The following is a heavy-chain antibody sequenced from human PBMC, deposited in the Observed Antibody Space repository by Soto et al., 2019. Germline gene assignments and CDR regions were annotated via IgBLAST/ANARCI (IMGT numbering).Heavy chain of an antibody. CDR1: GYSFTSDW. D-gene: IGHD3-16*01. CDR2: IYPGDSDT. J-gene: IGHJ6*02. CDR3: ATRFGESPPTRYYYYGMDV. Sequence: GESLKIAGKCSGYSFTSDWIGWVRQMPGKGLEWMGIIYPGDSDTRYSPSFQGQVTISADKSISTAYLQWSSLKAADTAMYYCATRFGESPPTRYYYYGMDVWGQGTTVTVSS. V-gene: IGHV5-51*01.